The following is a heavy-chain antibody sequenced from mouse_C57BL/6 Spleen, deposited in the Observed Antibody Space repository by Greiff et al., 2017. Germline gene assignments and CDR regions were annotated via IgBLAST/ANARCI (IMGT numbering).Heavy chain of an antibody. D-gene: IGHD1-1*01. V-gene: IGHV1-15*01. Sequence: VKLQESGAELVRPGASVTLSCKASGYTFTDYEMHWVKQTPVHGLEWIGAIDPETGGTAYNQKFKGKAILTADKSSSTAYMELRSLTSEDSAVYYCTREITTEELVDYWGQGTTLTVSS. CDR3: TREITTEELVDY. CDR1: GYTFTDYE. CDR2: IDPETGGT. J-gene: IGHJ2*01.